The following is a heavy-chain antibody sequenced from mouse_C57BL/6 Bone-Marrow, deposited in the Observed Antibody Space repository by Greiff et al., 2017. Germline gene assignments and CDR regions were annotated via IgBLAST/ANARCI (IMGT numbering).Heavy chain of an antibody. D-gene: IGHD2-1*01. CDR2: ISSGGSYT. J-gene: IGHJ3*01. Sequence: EVQGVESGGDLVKPGGSLKLSCAASGFTFSSYGMSWVRQTPDKRLEWVATISSGGSYTYYPDSVKGRFTISRDNAKNTLYLQMSSLKSEDTAMYYCARRRDGNLFAYWGQGTLVTVSA. CDR3: ARRRDGNLFAY. V-gene: IGHV5-6*01. CDR1: GFTFSSYG.